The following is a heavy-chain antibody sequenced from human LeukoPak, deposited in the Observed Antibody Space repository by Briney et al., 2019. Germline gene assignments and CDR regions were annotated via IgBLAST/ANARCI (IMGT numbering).Heavy chain of an antibody. CDR3: ARVLQQWLVNWFDP. D-gene: IGHD6-19*01. CDR1: GFTFSSYS. CDR2: ITRSSYI. J-gene: IGHJ5*02. Sequence: GGSLRLSCAASGFTFSSYSMNWVRQAPGKGLEWVSSITRSSYIYYADSVKGRFTISRDNAKNSLYLEMNSLRAEDTAVYYCARVLQQWLVNWFDPWGQGTLVTVSS. V-gene: IGHV3-21*01.